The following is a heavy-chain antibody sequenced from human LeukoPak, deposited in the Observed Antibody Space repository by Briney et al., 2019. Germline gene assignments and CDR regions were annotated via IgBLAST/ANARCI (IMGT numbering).Heavy chain of an antibody. J-gene: IGHJ3*01. CDR3: ARAGGSRYGYAFDV. V-gene: IGHV3-33*01. CDR2: IWHDGSNK. CDR1: GFTFSDYG. Sequence: GRSLRLSCVASGFTFSDYGMHWVRQAPGKGLEWVAVIWHDGSNKYYADSVKGRFTISRDNSENTLYLQMNSLRDEDTALFYCARAGGSRYGYAFDVWGQGILVTVSS. D-gene: IGHD5-12*01.